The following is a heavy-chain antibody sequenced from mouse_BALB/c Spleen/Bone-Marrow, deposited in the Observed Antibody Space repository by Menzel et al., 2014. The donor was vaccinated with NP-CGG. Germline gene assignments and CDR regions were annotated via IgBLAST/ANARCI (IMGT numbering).Heavy chain of an antibody. CDR2: IDPADDTT. D-gene: IGHD1-1*01. Sequence: VQLKESGAELVKPGASVKLSCTTSGFNIKDTYIHWVKRRPEQGLDWIGRIDPADDTTIYDPKFQDKATITTDTSSSMAYLQLSGLTSEDAAVYFCSRGTRYYFDYWGQGTTLTVSS. CDR3: SRGTRYYFDY. J-gene: IGHJ2*01. V-gene: IGHV14-3*02. CDR1: GFNIKDTY.